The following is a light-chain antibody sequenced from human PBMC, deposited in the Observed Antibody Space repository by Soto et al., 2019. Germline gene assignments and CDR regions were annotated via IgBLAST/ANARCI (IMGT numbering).Light chain of an antibody. V-gene: IGKV1-5*03. CDR3: QQYNSYSPQK. CDR2: KAS. Sequence: DIQMTQSPSTLSASVGDRVTITCRASHSISSWLAWYQQKPGKAPKLLIYKASSLESGVPSRFSGSGSGTEFTLTISSLQPDDFATYYCQQYNSYSPQKFGQGTKVDIK. CDR1: HSISSW. J-gene: IGKJ1*01.